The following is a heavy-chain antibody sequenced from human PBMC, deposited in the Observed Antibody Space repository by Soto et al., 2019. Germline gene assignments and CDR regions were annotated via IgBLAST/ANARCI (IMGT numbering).Heavy chain of an antibody. V-gene: IGHV3-23*01. Sequence: EVQLLESGGDLVQPGGSLRLSCDAAGFTFDIYALSWVRQTPGKGLAWVAAISGSGDYTYYTDSVKGRFTISRDNSKNKLSLQMNNMRVEDTAIYYCAKVDRYSSGWSYYAPEYYYYPMDVWGQGTTVTVSS. CDR1: GFTFDIYA. CDR2: ISGSGDYT. CDR3: AKVDRYSSGWSYYAPEYYYYPMDV. D-gene: IGHD6-19*01. J-gene: IGHJ6*02.